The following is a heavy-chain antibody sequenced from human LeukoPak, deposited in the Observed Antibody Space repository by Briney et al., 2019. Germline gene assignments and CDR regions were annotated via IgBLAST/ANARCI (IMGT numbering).Heavy chain of an antibody. V-gene: IGHV4-59*01. Sequence: SSETLSLTCSVSDDSITMYYWTWIRQPPGKGLEWIGYVDHTGSTNFNPSLNGRVSISRGTSKNLFSLRLRSVTAADTAVYYCARGYSDDFWSGYPTATWWFDPWGLGTLVIVSS. J-gene: IGHJ5*02. CDR3: ARGYSDDFWSGYPTATWWFDP. D-gene: IGHD3-3*01. CDR2: VDHTGST. CDR1: DDSITMYY.